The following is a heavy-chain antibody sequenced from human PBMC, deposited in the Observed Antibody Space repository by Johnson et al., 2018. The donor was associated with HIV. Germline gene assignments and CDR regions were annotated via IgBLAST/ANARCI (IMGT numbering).Heavy chain of an antibody. D-gene: IGHD2-21*01. J-gene: IGHJ3*02. CDR3: AREESIVVVIAIQAFDI. CDR2: IRYDGSNK. Sequence: QVQLVESGGGVVQPGRSLRLSCVVSGFTYSSYAMHWVRQAPGKGLEWVAFIRYDGSNKYYADSVKGRFTISRDNAKNSLYLQMNSLRAEDTAVYYCAREESIVVVIAIQAFDIWGQGTMVTVSS. V-gene: IGHV3-30*02. CDR1: GFTYSSYA.